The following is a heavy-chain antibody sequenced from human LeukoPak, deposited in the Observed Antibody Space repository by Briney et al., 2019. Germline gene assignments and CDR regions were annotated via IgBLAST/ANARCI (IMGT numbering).Heavy chain of an antibody. CDR2: IKQDGSEK. J-gene: IGHJ3*02. CDR1: GFTFSSYW. CDR3: ARVTASSGYYDAFDI. Sequence: QPGGSLRLSCAASGFTFSSYWMSWVRQAPGKGLEWVANIKQDGSEKYYVDSVKGRFTISRDNAKNSLYLQMNSLRAEDTAVYYCARVTASSGYYDAFDIWGQGTMVTVSS. D-gene: IGHD3-22*01. V-gene: IGHV3-7*03.